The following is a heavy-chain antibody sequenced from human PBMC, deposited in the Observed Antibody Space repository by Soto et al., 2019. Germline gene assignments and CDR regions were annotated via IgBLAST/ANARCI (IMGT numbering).Heavy chain of an antibody. CDR1: GGTFSSYA. CDR3: ARARIVRYFDWLSSGFDY. D-gene: IGHD3-9*01. Sequence: SVKVSCKASGGTFSSYATSWVRQAPGQGLEWMGGIIPIFGTANYAQKFQGRVTITADESTSTAYMELSSLRSEDTAVYYCARARIVRYFDWLSSGFDYWGQGTLVTVSS. V-gene: IGHV1-69*13. J-gene: IGHJ4*02. CDR2: IIPIFGTA.